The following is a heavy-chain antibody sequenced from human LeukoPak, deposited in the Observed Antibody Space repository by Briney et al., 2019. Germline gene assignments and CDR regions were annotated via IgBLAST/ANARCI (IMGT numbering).Heavy chain of an antibody. CDR1: GFTFSSYA. Sequence: GGSLRLSCAASGFTFSSYAVHWVRQAPGKALEYVSSISSNGGGTYYANSVKGRFTISRDNSKNTLYLQMGSLRAEDMAVYYCARGYYHSSGYLTYWGQGTLVTVSS. CDR2: ISSNGGGT. D-gene: IGHD3-22*01. J-gene: IGHJ4*02. CDR3: ARGYYHSSGYLTY. V-gene: IGHV3-64*01.